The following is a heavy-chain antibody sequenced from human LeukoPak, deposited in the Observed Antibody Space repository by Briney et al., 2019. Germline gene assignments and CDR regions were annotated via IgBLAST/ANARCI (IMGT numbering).Heavy chain of an antibody. CDR2: INQDGSEK. V-gene: IGHV3-7*01. CDR3: ARDES. Sequence: GGSLRLSCAASGFTFSSSWMSWVRQAPGKGLEWVANINQDGSEKYYVDPVKGRFTISRDSAKNSLYLQMNSLRAEDTAVYYCARDESWGQGTLVTVSS. J-gene: IGHJ4*02. CDR1: GFTFSSSW.